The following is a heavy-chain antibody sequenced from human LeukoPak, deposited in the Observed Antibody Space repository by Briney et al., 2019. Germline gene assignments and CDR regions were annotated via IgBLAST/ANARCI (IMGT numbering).Heavy chain of an antibody. CDR1: GESFSGYF. CDR2: VNHRETT. CDR3: ARLSGYDWESFYDY. J-gene: IGHJ4*02. Sequence: SETLSLTCAVYGESFSGYFWSWIRQSPGKGLEWIGEVNHRETTTYNPSLKSRATISVDTSKNQFSLRLSSVTAADTAVYYCARLSGYDWESFYDYWGQGTLVTVSS. V-gene: IGHV4-34*01. D-gene: IGHD5-12*01.